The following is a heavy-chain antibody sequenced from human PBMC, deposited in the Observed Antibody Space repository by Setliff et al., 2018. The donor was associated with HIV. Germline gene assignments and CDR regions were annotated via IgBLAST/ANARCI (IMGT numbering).Heavy chain of an antibody. D-gene: IGHD2-21*01. CDR2: MNPDSGNT. V-gene: IGHV1-8*02. Sequence: VKVSCKASGYSFTTHDINWVRQSPGQGLEWMGWMNPDSGNTFYAQKFKGRVTMTRDTSTNTAYMELSSLTSDDTAVYFCARGSMSMVMFILVSAFDIWGQGTLVT. CDR1: GYSFTTHD. J-gene: IGHJ3*02. CDR3: ARGSMSMVMFILVSAFDI.